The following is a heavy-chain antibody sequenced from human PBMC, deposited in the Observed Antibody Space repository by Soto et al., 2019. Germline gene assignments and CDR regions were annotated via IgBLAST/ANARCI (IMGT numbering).Heavy chain of an antibody. V-gene: IGHV1-69*13. CDR1: GGTFSSYA. CDR3: ARVLRFLEWSYYYYGMDV. J-gene: IGHJ6*02. Sequence: SVKVSCKASGGTFSSYAISWVRQAPGQGLEWMGGIIPIFGTANYAQKFQGRVTITADESTSTAYMELSSLRSEDTAVYYCARVLRFLEWSYYYYGMDVWGQGT. D-gene: IGHD3-3*01. CDR2: IIPIFGTA.